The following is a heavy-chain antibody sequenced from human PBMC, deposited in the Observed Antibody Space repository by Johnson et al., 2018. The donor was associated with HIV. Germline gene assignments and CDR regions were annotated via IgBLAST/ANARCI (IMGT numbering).Heavy chain of an antibody. J-gene: IGHJ3*02. CDR3: ASLPGDAFDI. Sequence: QAQLVESGGGVVQPGRSLRLSCAASGFTFSSYAMHWVRQAPGNGLEWVAVISYDGSNKYYADSVKGRFTISRDNSKNTLYLQMNSLRAEDTAVYYCASLPGDAFDIWGQGTMVTVSS. V-gene: IGHV3-30-3*01. CDR2: ISYDGSNK. D-gene: IGHD2-2*01. CDR1: GFTFSSYA.